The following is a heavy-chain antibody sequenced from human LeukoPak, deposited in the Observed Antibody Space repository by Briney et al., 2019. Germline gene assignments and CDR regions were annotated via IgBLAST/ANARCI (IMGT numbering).Heavy chain of an antibody. Sequence: SETLSLTCTVSGGSISSGGYYWSWIRRHPGKGLEWIGYIYYSGSTYYNPSLKSRVTISVDTSKNQFSLKLSSVTAADTAVYYCARDNARCYYDSKEDAFDIWGQGTMVTVSS. CDR3: ARDNARCYYDSKEDAFDI. D-gene: IGHD3-22*01. V-gene: IGHV4-31*03. J-gene: IGHJ3*02. CDR1: GGSISSGGYY. CDR2: IYYSGST.